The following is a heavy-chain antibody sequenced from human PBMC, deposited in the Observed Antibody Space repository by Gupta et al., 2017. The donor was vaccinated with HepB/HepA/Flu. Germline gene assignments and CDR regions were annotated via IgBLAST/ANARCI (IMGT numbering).Heavy chain of an antibody. Sequence: QLHLQESGPRLVKPSQNLTLTCAVSGASVPSGGHAWSWLRQSPGQGLEWIGYIYHTGDPKYNPSRQSRVTMSLDRPNNRFALKLASVTAEDTAVYYCARGVCSATACYSDWFDPWGQGSLVTVSS. D-gene: IGHD2-15*01. CDR3: ARGVCSATACYSDWFDP. CDR2: IYHTGDP. CDR1: GASVPSGGHA. V-gene: IGHV4-30-2*06. J-gene: IGHJ5*02.